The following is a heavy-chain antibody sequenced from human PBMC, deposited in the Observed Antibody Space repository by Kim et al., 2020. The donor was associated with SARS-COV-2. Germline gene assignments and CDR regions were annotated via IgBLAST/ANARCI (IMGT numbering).Heavy chain of an antibody. D-gene: IGHD3-3*01. V-gene: IGHV4-4*02. J-gene: IGHJ6*02. CDR2: IYHSGST. CDR3: ASKVHNSFGVVGLYYYGMDV. Sequence: SETLSLTCAVSGGSISSSNWWSWVRQPPGKGLEWIGEIYHSGSTNYNPSLKSRVTISVDKSKNQFSLKLSSVTAADTAVYYCASKVHNSFGVVGLYYYGMDVWGQGTTVTVSS. CDR1: GGSISSSNW.